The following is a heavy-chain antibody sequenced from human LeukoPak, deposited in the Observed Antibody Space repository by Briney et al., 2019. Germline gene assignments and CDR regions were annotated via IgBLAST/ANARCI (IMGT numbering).Heavy chain of an antibody. CDR1: GYTFTDYY. J-gene: IGHJ4*02. D-gene: IGHD2-21*01. Sequence: GASVKASCKASGYTFTDYYIHWLRQAPGQGLEWMGWINPNNGDTNYAQKFQGSVTMTRDTSISTAYMELSTLTSDDTAVYYCARDGVSTYDYWGQGTLVTVSS. CDR2: INPNNGDT. V-gene: IGHV1-2*02. CDR3: ARDGVSTYDY.